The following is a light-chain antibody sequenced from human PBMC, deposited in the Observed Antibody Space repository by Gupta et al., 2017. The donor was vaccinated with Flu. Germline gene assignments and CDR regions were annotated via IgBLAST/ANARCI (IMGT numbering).Light chain of an antibody. J-gene: IGLJ2*01. V-gene: IGLV2-14*01. Sequence: ITSTGRSSSNEGGNEDVCWYQHPPGTAPKLIIYDSTKRPSGIASRFSGTKYGTAATVTIAGLPAEEEADYYWSSERSTSGAVVFGGGTKLTVL. CDR2: DST. CDR3: SSERSTSGAVV. CDR1: SSSNEGGNED.